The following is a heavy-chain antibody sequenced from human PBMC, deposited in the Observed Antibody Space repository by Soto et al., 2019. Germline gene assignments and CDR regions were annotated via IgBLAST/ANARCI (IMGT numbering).Heavy chain of an antibody. V-gene: IGHV1-2*04. CDR3: AREGGGIAAAGAGNDAFDI. CDR1: GYTLSDYY. Sequence: ASVKVSCKASGYTLSDYYMHWVRQAPGQGLEWMGWFNPNSGDTNYAQKFQGWVTMTRDTSITTAYMELSRLKSDDTAVYYCAREGGGIAAAGAGNDAFDIWGQ. CDR2: FNPNSGDT. J-gene: IGHJ3*02. D-gene: IGHD6-13*01.